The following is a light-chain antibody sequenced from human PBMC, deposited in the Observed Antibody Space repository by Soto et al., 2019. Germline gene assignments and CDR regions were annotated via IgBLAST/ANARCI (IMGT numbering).Light chain of an antibody. CDR1: QSVSSSY. V-gene: IGKV3-20*01. J-gene: IGKJ5*01. CDR2: GAS. CDR3: QQYGSSPAIP. Sequence: EIVLTQSPGTLSLSPGERATLSCRASQSVSSSYLAWYQQKPGQAPRLLIYGASSRATGIPDRFSGSGSGTDFTLTISILGPEVFAVYYCQQYGSSPAIPFGKGTRREI.